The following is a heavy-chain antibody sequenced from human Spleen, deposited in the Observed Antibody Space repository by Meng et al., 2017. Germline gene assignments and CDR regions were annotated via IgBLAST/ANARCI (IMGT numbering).Heavy chain of an antibody. Sequence: QDRLGQAGADVKKPGASVKVSCKVSGYTLTELSMHWVRQAPGKGLEWMGGFDPEDGETIYAQKFQGRVTMTRNTSISTAYMELSSLRSEDTAVYYCARGLQYQLLYDYWGQGTLVTVSS. V-gene: IGHV1-24*01. CDR2: FDPEDGET. CDR1: GYTLTELS. D-gene: IGHD2-2*02. J-gene: IGHJ4*02. CDR3: ARGLQYQLLYDY.